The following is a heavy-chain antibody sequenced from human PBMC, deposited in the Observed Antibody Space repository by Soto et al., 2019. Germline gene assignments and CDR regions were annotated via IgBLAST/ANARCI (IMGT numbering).Heavy chain of an antibody. CDR1: GGSISSSSYY. Sequence: SETLSLTCTVSGGSISSSSYYWGWIRQPPGKGLEWIGSIYYSGSTYYNPSLKSRVTISVDTSKNQFSLKLSSVTAADTAVYYCARPNSSGWYGAGARGYYFDYWGQGTLVTVSS. J-gene: IGHJ4*02. CDR3: ARPNSSGWYGAGARGYYFDY. V-gene: IGHV4-39*01. CDR2: IYYSGST. D-gene: IGHD6-19*01.